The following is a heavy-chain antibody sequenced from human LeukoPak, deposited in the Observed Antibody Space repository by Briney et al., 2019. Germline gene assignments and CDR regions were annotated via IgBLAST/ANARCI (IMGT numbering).Heavy chain of an antibody. D-gene: IGHD2-21*01. V-gene: IGHV4-59*08. CDR2: IYYSGST. CDR1: GGSISSYY. Sequence: SETLSLTCTVSGGSISSYYWSWIRQPPGKGLEWIGYIYYSGSTNYNPSLKSRVTISVDTSKNQFSLKLSSATAADTAVYYCARHAPRVVRLHYFDYWGQGTLVTVSS. CDR3: ARHAPRVVRLHYFDY. J-gene: IGHJ4*02.